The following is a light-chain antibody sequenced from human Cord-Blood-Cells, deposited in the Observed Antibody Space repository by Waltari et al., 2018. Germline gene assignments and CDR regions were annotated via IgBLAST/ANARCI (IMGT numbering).Light chain of an antibody. V-gene: IGLV2-23*02. CDR1: SSDVGRYNH. CDR3: CSYAVSSTFEVL. CDR2: DVS. J-gene: IGLJ2*01. Sequence: QSALTQPASVSGSPGQSITISCTGTSSDVGRYNHVSWYQQHPGKAPKLMIYDVSKRPSGVSIRFAGSKSGNTASLTSSGLQAEDEADYYCCSYAVSSTFEVLFGGGTKLTVL.